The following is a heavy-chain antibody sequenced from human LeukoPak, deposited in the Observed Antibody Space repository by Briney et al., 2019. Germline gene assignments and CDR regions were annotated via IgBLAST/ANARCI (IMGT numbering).Heavy chain of an antibody. CDR1: GLIFSSYG. CDR3: AKASGVDYYDSSGYLDYFDY. J-gene: IGHJ4*02. V-gene: IGHV3-30*02. D-gene: IGHD3-22*01. CDR2: IRYDGSNK. Sequence: GGSLRLSCAASGLIFSSYGMHWVRQAPGKGLEWVAFIRYDGSNKYYADSVKGRFTISRDNSKNTLYLQMNSLRAEDTAVYYCAKASGVDYYDSSGYLDYFDYWGQGTLVTVSS.